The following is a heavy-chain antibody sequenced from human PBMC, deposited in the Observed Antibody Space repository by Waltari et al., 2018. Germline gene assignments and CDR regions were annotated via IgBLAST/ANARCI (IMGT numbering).Heavy chain of an antibody. CDR3: ARGGYYAMDV. CDR1: GFTFSSYW. D-gene: IGHD3-16*01. J-gene: IGHJ6*02. V-gene: IGHV3-74*01. CDR2: INTEGSAT. Sequence: EVQLVESGGGLVQPGGSLRLSCAASGFTFSSYWMRWVRQAPGKGLVVVLEINTEGSATNYADSVKGRFTISRDNAKNTRFLQMTSLTAEDTAVYYCARGGYYAMDVWGQGTTVTVSS.